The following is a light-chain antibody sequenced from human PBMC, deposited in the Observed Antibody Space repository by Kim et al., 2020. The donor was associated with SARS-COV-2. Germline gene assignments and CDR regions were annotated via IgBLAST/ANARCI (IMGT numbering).Light chain of an antibody. J-gene: IGKJ1*01. Sequence: EIVLTQSPGTLSLSPGERATLSCRASQSVSSSYLAWYQQKPGQSPRLIIYGASSRATGIPDRFSGSGSGTDFILTINRLDPEDFAVYYCLQYGTSPWTFGQGTKVDIK. V-gene: IGKV3-20*01. CDR2: GAS. CDR3: LQYGTSPWT. CDR1: QSVSSSY.